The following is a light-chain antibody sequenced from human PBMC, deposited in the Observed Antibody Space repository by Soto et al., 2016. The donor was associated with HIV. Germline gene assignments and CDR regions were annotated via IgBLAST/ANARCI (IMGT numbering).Light chain of an antibody. Sequence: DIQMTQSPSSLSASVGDRVTITCRASQSIGRFLNWYQQISGKAPNLLIYDASTLQSGVPSRFSGSGSGTDFTLIISSLQPEDFGTYYCQQSYNTPPITFGQGTRLEIK. CDR3: QQSYNTPPIT. V-gene: IGKV1-39*01. CDR2: DAS. J-gene: IGKJ5*01. CDR1: QSIGRF.